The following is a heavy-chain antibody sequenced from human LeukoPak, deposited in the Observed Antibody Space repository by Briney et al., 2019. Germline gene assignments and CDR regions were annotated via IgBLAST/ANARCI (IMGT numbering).Heavy chain of an antibody. Sequence: SETLSLTCTVSGGSISSYYWSWIRQPPGKGLEWIGEINHSGSTNYNPSLKSRVTISVDTSKNQFSLKLSSVTAADTAVYYCARRSSYGSGSYRGTLDYWGQGTLVTVSS. CDR2: INHSGST. J-gene: IGHJ4*02. V-gene: IGHV4-34*01. CDR1: GGSISSYY. CDR3: ARRSSYGSGSYRGTLDY. D-gene: IGHD3-10*01.